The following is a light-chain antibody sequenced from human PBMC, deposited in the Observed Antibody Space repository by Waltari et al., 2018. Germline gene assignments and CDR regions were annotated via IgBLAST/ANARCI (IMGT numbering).Light chain of an antibody. CDR2: GAS. V-gene: IGKV3-15*01. CDR3: QQYNQWPLT. J-gene: IGKJ4*01. Sequence: EIVMTQSPATLSVSRGGSATLPCRASRSIDDSLAWYQQKPGHPPRLLIHGASTRDTGIPVRFSGSGSGTDFTLTITGLQSEDFAVYFCQQYNQWPLTFGRGTKVEIK. CDR1: RSIDDS.